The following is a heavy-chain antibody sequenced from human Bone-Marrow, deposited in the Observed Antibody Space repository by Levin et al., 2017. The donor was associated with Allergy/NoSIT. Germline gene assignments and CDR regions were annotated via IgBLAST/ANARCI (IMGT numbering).Heavy chain of an antibody. D-gene: IGHD7-27*01. CDR3: GLGRVGAPSDF. J-gene: IGHJ4*02. Sequence: LSLTCVASGSNLTTSTMNWVWVRQAPGKGLEWISYISGSGDTIFYAESVKGRFTVATDSSKKSQYLRMNSLRVDDTAVYYCGLGRVGAPSDFRGQGTLVMVSS. V-gene: IGHV3-48*01. CDR2: ISGSGDTI. CDR1: GSNLTTST.